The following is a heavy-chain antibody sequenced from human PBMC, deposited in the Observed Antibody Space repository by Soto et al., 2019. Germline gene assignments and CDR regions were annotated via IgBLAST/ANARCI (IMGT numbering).Heavy chain of an antibody. CDR3: AREGGSETLQPSYNWFDT. Sequence: ASVKVSCKASGYTFTSYYIHWVRQAPGQGLEFMGWINANNGGAGSAQQFQGRVTVTRDTSITTVYMELSNLRSDDTAVYYCAREGGSETLQPSYNWFDTWGQGTLVTVSS. D-gene: IGHD6-25*01. CDR1: GYTFTSYY. V-gene: IGHV1-2*02. CDR2: INANNGGA. J-gene: IGHJ5*02.